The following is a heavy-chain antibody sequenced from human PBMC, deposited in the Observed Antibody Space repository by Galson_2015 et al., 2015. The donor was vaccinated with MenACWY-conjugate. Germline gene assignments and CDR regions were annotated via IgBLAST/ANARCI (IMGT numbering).Heavy chain of an antibody. J-gene: IGHJ6*02. CDR1: GYSFTDYW. CDR2: ISPGDSNT. V-gene: IGHV5-51*01. D-gene: IGHD1-26*01. CDR3: ARHPPGGRGMDV. Sequence: QSGAEVKKPGESLKISCKASGYSFTDYWIGWVRQMPGKGPEWMGLISPGDSNTRYSPAFHGQVTISADKSISTAYLQLHSLQASDTAMYYCARHPPGGRGMDVWGQGTTVTVSS.